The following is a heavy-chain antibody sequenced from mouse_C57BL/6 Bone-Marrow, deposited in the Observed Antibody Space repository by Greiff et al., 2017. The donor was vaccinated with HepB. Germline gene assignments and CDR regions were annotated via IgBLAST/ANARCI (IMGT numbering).Heavy chain of an antibody. J-gene: IGHJ4*01. V-gene: IGHV3-6*01. Sequence: EVQLVESGPGLVKPSQSLSLTCSVTGYSITSGYYWNWIRQFPGNKLEWMGYISYDGSNNYNPSLKNRISITRDTSKNQFFLKLNSVTTEDTATYYCAREGMVTTTAMDYWGQGTSVTVSS. CDR2: ISYDGSN. CDR3: AREGMVTTTAMDY. CDR1: GYSITSGYY. D-gene: IGHD2-2*01.